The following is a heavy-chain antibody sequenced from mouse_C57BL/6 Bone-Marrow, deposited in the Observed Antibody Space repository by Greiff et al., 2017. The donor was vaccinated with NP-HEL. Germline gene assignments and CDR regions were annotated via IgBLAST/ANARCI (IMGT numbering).Heavy chain of an antibody. CDR2: IYPSDSET. CDR3: ARGLWLRYAMDY. V-gene: IGHV1-61*01. J-gene: IGHJ4*01. Sequence: VQLQQPGAELVRPGSSVKLSCKASGYTFTSYWMDWVKQRPGQGLEWIGNIYPSDSETHYNQKFKDKATLTVDKSSSTAYMQLSSLTSEDSAVYYCARGLWLRYAMDYWGQGTSVTVSS. D-gene: IGHD2-2*01. CDR1: GYTFTSYW.